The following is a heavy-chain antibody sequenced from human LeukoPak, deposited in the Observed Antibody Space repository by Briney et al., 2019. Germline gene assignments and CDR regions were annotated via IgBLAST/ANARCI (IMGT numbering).Heavy chain of an antibody. CDR1: GYTFTTYD. CDR2: MNPNNGKT. Sequence: ASVKVSCKASGYTFTTYDINWVRQATGQGLEWMGWMNPNNGKTGYAQNFQGRVTMTRDTSISTAYMELSSLRPEDTAVYYCAKDIRSGSFSGHDYWGQGTLVTVSS. D-gene: IGHD1-26*01. J-gene: IGHJ4*02. CDR3: AKDIRSGSFSGHDY. V-gene: IGHV1-8*01.